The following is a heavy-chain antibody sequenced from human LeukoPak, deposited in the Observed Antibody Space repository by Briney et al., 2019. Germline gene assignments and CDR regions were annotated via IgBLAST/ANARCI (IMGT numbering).Heavy chain of an antibody. J-gene: IGHJ4*02. V-gene: IGHV1-69*06. CDR1: GGTFSSYA. CDR2: IIPIFGTA. Sequence: SVKVSCKASGGTFSSYAISWVRQAPGQGLEWMGGIIPIFGTANYAQKFQGRVTITADKSTSTAYMELSSLRSEDTAVYYCARGGTTLTYYFDYWGQGTLVTVSS. CDR3: ARGGTTLTYYFDY. D-gene: IGHD2-15*01.